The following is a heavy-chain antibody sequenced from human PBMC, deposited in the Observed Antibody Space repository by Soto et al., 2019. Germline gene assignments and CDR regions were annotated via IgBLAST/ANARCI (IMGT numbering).Heavy chain of an antibody. J-gene: IGHJ4*02. D-gene: IGHD6-13*01. CDR3: ATTAAGFDY. CDR1: GLPFRSYV. CDR2: IRGSGGGT. V-gene: IGHV3-23*01. Sequence: EVQLLESGGGLVQPGGSLRLSFEASASGLPFRSYVMIWVRQVQGKGLEWVSAIRGSGGGTYYADSVKGRFTISRDNSKNTLYLKMNSLRAEDTAVYYCATTAAGFDYWGQGTLVTVSS.